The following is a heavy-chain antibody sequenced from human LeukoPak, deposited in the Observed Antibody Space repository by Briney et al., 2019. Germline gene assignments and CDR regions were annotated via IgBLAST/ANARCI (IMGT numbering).Heavy chain of an antibody. CDR1: GYSISSGYY. D-gene: IGHD3/OR15-3a*01. Sequence: SETLSLTCTVSGYSISSGYYWGWIRQPPGKGLEWIGNIYHSGNTYYNASLKSQVSISIDTSKNQFSLRLTSVTAADTAVYYCARQTGSGLFILPGGQGTLVTVSS. J-gene: IGHJ4*02. V-gene: IGHV4-38-2*02. CDR2: IYHSGNT. CDR3: ARQTGSGLFILP.